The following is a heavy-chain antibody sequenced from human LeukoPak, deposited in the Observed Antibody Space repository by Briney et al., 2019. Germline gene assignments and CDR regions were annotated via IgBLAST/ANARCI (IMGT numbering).Heavy chain of an antibody. J-gene: IGHJ4*02. D-gene: IGHD6-13*01. CDR1: GFTFSNEW. V-gene: IGHV3-7*02. Sequence: GGSLRLSCAASGFTFSNEWMTWVRQAAGKGLEWVANIKPDGSEKYYADSLKGRFTISRDNTENSLYLQMNSLRAEDTAVYYCARTEYISSPPTYYFDYWGQGTLVTVSS. CDR3: ARTEYISSPPTYYFDY. CDR2: IKPDGSEK.